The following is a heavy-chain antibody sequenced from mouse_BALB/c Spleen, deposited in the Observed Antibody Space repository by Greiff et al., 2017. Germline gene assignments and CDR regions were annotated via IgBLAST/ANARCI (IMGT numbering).Heavy chain of an antibody. CDR1: GFTFSSFG. V-gene: IGHV5-17*02. CDR3: ARRTTATGAMDY. J-gene: IGHJ4*01. D-gene: IGHD1-2*01. CDR2: ISSGSSTI. Sequence: EVKLMESGGGLVQPGGSRKLSCAASGFTFSSFGMHWVRQAPEKGLEWVAYISSGSSTIYYADTVKGRFTISRDNPKNTLFLQMTSLRSEDTAMYYCARRTTATGAMDYWGQGTSVTVSS.